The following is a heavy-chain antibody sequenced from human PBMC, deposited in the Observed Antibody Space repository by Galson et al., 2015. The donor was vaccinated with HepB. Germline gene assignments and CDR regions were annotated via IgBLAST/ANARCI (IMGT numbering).Heavy chain of an antibody. D-gene: IGHD3-22*01. J-gene: IGHJ4*02. Sequence: SVKVSCKASGYTFTSYAMNWVRQAPGQGLEWMGWTNTNTGNPTYAQGFTGRFVFSLDTSVSTAYLQISSLKAEDTAVYYCARDSYYDSSGYYWLFDYWGQGTLVTVSS. CDR2: TNTNTGNP. CDR3: ARDSYYDSSGYYWLFDY. CDR1: GYTFTSYA. V-gene: IGHV7-4-1*02.